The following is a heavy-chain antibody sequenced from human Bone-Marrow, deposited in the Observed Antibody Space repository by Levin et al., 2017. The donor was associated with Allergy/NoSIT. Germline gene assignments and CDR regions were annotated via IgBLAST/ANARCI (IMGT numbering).Heavy chain of an antibody. V-gene: IGHV4-59*01. D-gene: IGHD6-13*01. CDR3: ARGYSSSWLGGRFFES. CDR2: IYHSGGI. Sequence: PSETLSLTCRVSGVSISSSYWSWIRQSPGKGLEWIGSIYHSGGINYTPALQSRLIISIDSSKNQVSLTLTSVTAADTTTYFCARGYSSSWLGGRFFESWGQGTLVIVSS. J-gene: IGHJ4*02. CDR1: GVSISSSY.